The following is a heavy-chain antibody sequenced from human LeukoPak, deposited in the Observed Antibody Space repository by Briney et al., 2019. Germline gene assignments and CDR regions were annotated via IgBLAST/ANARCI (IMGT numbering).Heavy chain of an antibody. V-gene: IGHV4-59*02. CDR2: IYYSGHS. Sequence: SETLSLTCTVSGGSVTSYYWSWIRQSPGKGLEWIGYIYYSGHSHNNPSLNSRVSIPVDTSKNQFSLIVTSLTAADTAVYYCVRVVPGGASFDSWGQGTLVTVSS. CDR1: GGSVTSYY. J-gene: IGHJ4*02. D-gene: IGHD3-16*01. CDR3: VRVVPGGASFDS.